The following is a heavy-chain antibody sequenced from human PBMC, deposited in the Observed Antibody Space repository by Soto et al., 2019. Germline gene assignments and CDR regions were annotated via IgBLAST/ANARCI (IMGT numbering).Heavy chain of an antibody. CDR3: AKENYYDSSGYCPYFDY. D-gene: IGHD3-22*01. CDR2: ISGSGGST. Sequence: GGSLRLSCAASGFTFSSYAMSWVRQAPGKGLEWVSAISGSGGSTYYADSVKGRFTISRDNSKNTLYLQMNSLRAEDTAVYYCAKENYYDSSGYCPYFDYWGQGTLVTVSS. V-gene: IGHV3-23*01. CDR1: GFTFSSYA. J-gene: IGHJ4*02.